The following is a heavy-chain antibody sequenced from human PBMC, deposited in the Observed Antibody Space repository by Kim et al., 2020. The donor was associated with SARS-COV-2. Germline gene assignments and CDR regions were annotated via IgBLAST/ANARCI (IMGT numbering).Heavy chain of an antibody. V-gene: IGHV3-11*06. CDR3: ARRPLCSGTSCFPKPHFDD. CDR2: ISPSSTYT. Sequence: GGSLRLSCAASGFTFSDYYMSWIRQAPGKGLEWVSSISPSSTYTSYADSVRGRFTISRDNAKNSLYLHMNSLRAEDTAVFYCARRPLCSGTSCFPKPHFDDWGQGSLVTVSA. D-gene: IGHD2-2*01. CDR1: GFTFSDYY. J-gene: IGHJ4*02.